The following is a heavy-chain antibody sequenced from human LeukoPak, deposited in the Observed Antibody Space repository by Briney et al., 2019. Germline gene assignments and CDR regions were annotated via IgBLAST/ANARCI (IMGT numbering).Heavy chain of an antibody. CDR1: GFIFSTYW. V-gene: IGHV3-74*01. CDR3: ARGGGGSYHYYYYYMDV. J-gene: IGHJ6*03. CDR2: IKSDGSSI. Sequence: GGSLRLSCAASGFIFSTYWMHWVRQAPGKGLVWVSHIKSDGSSISYADSVKGRFTISRDNAKNSLYLQMNSLRAEDTALYYCARGGGGSYHYYYYYMDVWGKGTTVTVSS. D-gene: IGHD1-26*01.